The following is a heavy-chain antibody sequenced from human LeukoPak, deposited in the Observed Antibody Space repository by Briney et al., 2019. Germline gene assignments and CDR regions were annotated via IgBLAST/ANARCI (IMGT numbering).Heavy chain of an antibody. Sequence: KTSETLSLTCTVSDGSIRSYDWSWIRQSTGKGLEWIGYIHYTGSTDYNPSLKSRVTISIDTSKNQFSLKLSSVTAADTAVYYCAREVGGSYYGYWGQGTLVTVSS. J-gene: IGHJ4*02. V-gene: IGHV4-59*01. CDR3: AREVGGSYYGY. CDR1: DGSIRSYD. CDR2: IHYTGST. D-gene: IGHD3-16*01.